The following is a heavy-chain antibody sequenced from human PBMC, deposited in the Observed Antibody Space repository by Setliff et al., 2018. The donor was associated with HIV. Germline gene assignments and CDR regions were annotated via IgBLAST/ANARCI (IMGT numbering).Heavy chain of an antibody. V-gene: IGHV1-18*01. J-gene: IGHJ5*02. CDR3: AKCSEMLGTPATTSGYYCGWFDP. D-gene: IGHD3-22*01. Sequence: ASVKVSCKASGYSFTTYGISWVRQAPGQGLEWMGWVSAYDGKALYAQKFQGRDTMTTDTSTSTAYMDLRGLRSDDTAVYYCAKCSEMLGTPATTSGYYCGWFDPWGQGTLVTVSS. CDR2: VSAYDGKA. CDR1: GYSFTTYG.